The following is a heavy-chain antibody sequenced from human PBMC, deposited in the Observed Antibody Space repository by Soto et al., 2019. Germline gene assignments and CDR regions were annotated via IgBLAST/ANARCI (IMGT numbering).Heavy chain of an antibody. Sequence: SETLSLTCTVSGGSISSYYWSWIRQPPGKGLEWIGYIYYSGSTNYNPSLKSRVTISVDTSKNQFSLKLSSVTAADTAVYYCARVRKRIAVAGTDYYFDYWGQGTLVTVSS. CDR1: GGSISSYY. D-gene: IGHD6-19*01. CDR2: IYYSGST. J-gene: IGHJ4*02. CDR3: ARVRKRIAVAGTDYYFDY. V-gene: IGHV4-59*01.